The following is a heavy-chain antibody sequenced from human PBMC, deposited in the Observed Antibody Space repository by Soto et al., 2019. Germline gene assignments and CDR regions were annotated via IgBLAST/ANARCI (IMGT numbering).Heavy chain of an antibody. CDR3: ARATIVLVPAAMVSHWFDP. J-gene: IGHJ5*02. Sequence: QVQLQESGPGLVKPSQTLSLTCTVSGGSISSGDYYWSWISQPPGKGLEWIGYIYYSGSTYYNPSLKSRVTISVETSNKQFSLKRSSVTGADTAVYYCARATIVLVPAAMVSHWFDPWGQGTLVTVSS. CDR2: IYYSGST. V-gene: IGHV4-30-4*01. CDR1: GGSISSGDYY. D-gene: IGHD2-2*01.